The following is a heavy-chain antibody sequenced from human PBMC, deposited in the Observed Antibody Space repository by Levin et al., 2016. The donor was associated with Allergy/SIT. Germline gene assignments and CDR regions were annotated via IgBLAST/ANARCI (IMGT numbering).Heavy chain of an antibody. V-gene: IGHV3-30*18. CDR1: GFTFSSYG. CDR2: ISYDGSNK. D-gene: IGHD6-13*01. CDR3: AKGSSSGDV. J-gene: IGHJ6*02. Sequence: GESLKISCAASGFTFSSYGMHWVRQAPGKGLEWVAVISYDGSNKYYADSVKGRFTISRDNSKNTLYLQMNSLRAEDTAVYYCAKGSSSGDVWGQGTTVTVSS.